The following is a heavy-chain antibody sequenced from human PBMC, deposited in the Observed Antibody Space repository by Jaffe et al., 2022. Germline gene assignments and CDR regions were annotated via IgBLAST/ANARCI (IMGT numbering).Heavy chain of an antibody. CDR1: GFTFSDPY. J-gene: IGHJ4*02. Sequence: EVQLVESGGGLVQPGGSLRLSCAGSGFTFSDPYMHWVRQAPGKGLEWVGRIRNKPNSYTTEYAASVKGRFTISRDDSKNSLYLQMNSLKTEDTAVYYCARENYYLDYWGQGTLVTVSS. D-gene: IGHD3-10*01. CDR3: ARENYYLDY. CDR2: IRNKPNSYTT. V-gene: IGHV3-72*01.